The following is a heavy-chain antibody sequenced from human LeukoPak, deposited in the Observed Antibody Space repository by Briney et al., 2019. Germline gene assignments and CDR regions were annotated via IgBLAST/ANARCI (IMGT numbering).Heavy chain of an antibody. CDR2: IKQDGSEK. CDR3: ARVGGYYYMDV. J-gene: IGHJ6*03. CDR1: GFTFSSYW. Sequence: GGSLRLSCAASGFTFSSYWMSWVRDAPGKGLECVANIKQDGSEKYYVDSVKGRFTISRDNAKNSLYLQMNSLRAEDTAVYFCARVGGYYYMDVWGRGTTVTVSS. D-gene: IGHD3-16*01. V-gene: IGHV3-7*03.